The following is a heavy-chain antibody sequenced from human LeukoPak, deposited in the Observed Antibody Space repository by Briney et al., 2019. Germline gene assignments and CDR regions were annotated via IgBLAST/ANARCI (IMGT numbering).Heavy chain of an antibody. J-gene: IGHJ4*02. V-gene: IGHV4-34*01. Sequence: PSETLSLTCTVSGGSINNGGYYWSWIRQPPGKGLEWIGEINHSGSTNYNPSLKSRVTISVDTSKNQFSLKLSSVTAADTAVYYCARHAYYYGSGSYYKPVWPFDYWGQGTLVTVSS. CDR2: INHSGST. CDR3: ARHAYYYGSGSYYKPVWPFDY. CDR1: GGSINNGGYY. D-gene: IGHD3-10*01.